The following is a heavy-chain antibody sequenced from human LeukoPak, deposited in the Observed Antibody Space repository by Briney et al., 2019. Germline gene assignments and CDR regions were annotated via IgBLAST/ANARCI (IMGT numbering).Heavy chain of an antibody. Sequence: GGSLRLSCAASGFTVSSNYMSWVRQAPGKGLEWVSVIYSGGSTYYADSVKGRFTISRDNAKNSLYLQMNSLRAEDTAVYYCARVEPTLRYFDWLLGALDYWGQGTLVTVSS. J-gene: IGHJ4*02. D-gene: IGHD3-9*01. CDR1: GFTVSSNY. V-gene: IGHV3-66*01. CDR2: IYSGGST. CDR3: ARVEPTLRYFDWLLGALDY.